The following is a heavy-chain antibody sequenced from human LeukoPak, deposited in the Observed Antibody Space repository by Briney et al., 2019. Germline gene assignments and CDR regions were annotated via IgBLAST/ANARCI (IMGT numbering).Heavy chain of an antibody. CDR1: GFTFSSYG. CDR2: IRYDGSNK. D-gene: IGHD4-17*01. J-gene: IGHJ4*02. CDR3: AKEADDYGAYVGY. V-gene: IGHV3-30*02. Sequence: GGSLRLSCAASGFTFSSYGMHWVRQAPGKGLEWVSYIRYDGSNKYYADSVKGRFTISRDNSKNTLYLQMNSLRAEDTAVYYCAKEADDYGAYVGYWGQGTLVTVSS.